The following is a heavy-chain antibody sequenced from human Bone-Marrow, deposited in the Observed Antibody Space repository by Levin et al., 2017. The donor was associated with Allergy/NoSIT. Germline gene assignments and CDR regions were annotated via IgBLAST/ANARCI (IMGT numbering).Heavy chain of an antibody. CDR3: ARDRGVAGSAF. J-gene: IGHJ4*02. D-gene: IGHD3-10*01. CDR1: GFIFSKDS. V-gene: IGHV3-48*02. CDR2: ISTSTNTI. Sequence: HAGGSLRLSCVGSGFIFSKDSMNWVRQAPGKGLEWVAYISTSTNTIHYADAVKGRFTISRDNAKSSLYLQMNSLRDEDTGTYYCARDRGVAGSAFWGQGTLVTVSS.